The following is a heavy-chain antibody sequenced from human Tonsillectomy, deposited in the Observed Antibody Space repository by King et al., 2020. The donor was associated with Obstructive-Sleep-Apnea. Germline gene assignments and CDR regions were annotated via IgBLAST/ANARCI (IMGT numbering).Heavy chain of an antibody. CDR2: IWYDGSVK. V-gene: IGHV3-30*02. CDR1: RFTFSAYG. Sequence: VQLVESGGGVVQPWGSLRLSCAASRFTFSAYGMHWVRQTPGKGLEWGAFIWYDGSVKYYADSVKGRFTISRDNSKNTLYLKMNSLRAEDTAVYYCAKDYGDYKTFDYWGQGTLVTVSS. J-gene: IGHJ4*02. CDR3: AKDYGDYKTFDY. D-gene: IGHD4-17*01.